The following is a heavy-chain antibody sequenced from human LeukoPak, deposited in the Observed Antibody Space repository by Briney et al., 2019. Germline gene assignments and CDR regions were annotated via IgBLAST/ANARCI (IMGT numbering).Heavy chain of an antibody. CDR2: IIPIFGTA. CDR3: ARDSSGYYSPLS. J-gene: IGHJ4*02. Sequence: SVKVSCKASGGTFSSYAISWVRQAPGQGLEWMGGIIPIFGTANYAQRFQGRVTITTDESTSTAYMELSSLRSEDTAVYYCARDSSGYYSPLSWGQGTLVTVSS. CDR1: GGTFSSYA. D-gene: IGHD3-22*01. V-gene: IGHV1-69*05.